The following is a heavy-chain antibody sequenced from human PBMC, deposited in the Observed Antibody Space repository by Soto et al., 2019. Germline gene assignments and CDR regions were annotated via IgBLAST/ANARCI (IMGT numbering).Heavy chain of an antibody. CDR1: GYSISSGNY. Sequence: SETLSLTCAVSGYSISSGNYWAWIRQPPGRGLEWIGSLYHIGSTHHNTSLKSRVTISVDTSKNHFSLELSSVTAADTAIYYCRSSTSCYDESCVDVWGQGTMVTVSS. CDR2: LYHIGST. CDR3: RSSTSCYDESCVDV. J-gene: IGHJ6*02. V-gene: IGHV4-38-2*01. D-gene: IGHD2-2*01.